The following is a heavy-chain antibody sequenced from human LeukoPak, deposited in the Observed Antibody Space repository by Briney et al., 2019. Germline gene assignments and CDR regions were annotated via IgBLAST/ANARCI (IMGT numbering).Heavy chain of an antibody. Sequence: GRSLRLSCAAPGFTFSSYAMSWVRQAPGKGLEWVSAISGSGGRIYYGASVKGRFTISRDNAKNSLYLQMNSLRAEDTAVYYCARAKTSWFDPWGQGTLVTVSS. J-gene: IGHJ5*02. CDR1: GFTFSSYA. CDR2: ISGSGGRI. V-gene: IGHV3-23*01. CDR3: ARAKTSWFDP. D-gene: IGHD4-11*01.